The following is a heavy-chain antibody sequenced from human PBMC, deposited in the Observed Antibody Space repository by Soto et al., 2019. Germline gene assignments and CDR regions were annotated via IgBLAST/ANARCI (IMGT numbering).Heavy chain of an antibody. CDR3: ARGVYCSSTCCYGGLSYFDY. V-gene: IGHV4-34*01. CDR2: INHSGST. Sequence: QVQLQQWGAGLLKPSETLSLTCAVSGGSFSGYYWSWIRQPPGQGLEWIGEINHSGSTNYNPSLTSRVTISVDTSKNQFSLKLSSVTAADTAVYYCARGVYCSSTCCYGGLSYFDYWGQGTLVTVSS. D-gene: IGHD2-2*01. J-gene: IGHJ4*02. CDR1: GGSFSGYY.